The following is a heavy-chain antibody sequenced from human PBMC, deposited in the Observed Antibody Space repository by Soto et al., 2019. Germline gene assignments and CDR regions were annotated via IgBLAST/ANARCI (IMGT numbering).Heavy chain of an antibody. D-gene: IGHD6-19*01. CDR3: ARGAVTGTSLFDY. Sequence: LRLSCAVSGLTLTTYSMNWVRQAPGKGLEWISFINKNGFTIYYADSVKGRFTISRDYAKNSLYLQMDSLRHEDTAVYYCARGAVTGTSLFDYWGLGTLVTVSS. V-gene: IGHV3-48*02. CDR2: INKNGFTI. CDR1: GLTLTTYS. J-gene: IGHJ4*02.